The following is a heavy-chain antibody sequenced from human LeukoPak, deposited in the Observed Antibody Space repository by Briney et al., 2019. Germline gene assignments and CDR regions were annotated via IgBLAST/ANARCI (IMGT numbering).Heavy chain of an antibody. CDR1: RGSIGTYY. CDR3: ARAVAARSPLGY. D-gene: IGHD6-6*01. CDR2: IYYSGST. V-gene: IGHV4-59*01. J-gene: IGHJ4*02. Sequence: PSETLSLTCTVSRGSIGTYYWSWIRQPPGKGLEWIGDIYYSGSTNYNPSLKSRVTMSVDTSKNQFSLNLTSVTAADTAVYYCARAVAARSPLGYWGQGTLVTVSS.